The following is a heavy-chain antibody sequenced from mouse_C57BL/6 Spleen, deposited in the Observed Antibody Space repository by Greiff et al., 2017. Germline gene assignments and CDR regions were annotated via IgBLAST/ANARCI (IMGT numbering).Heavy chain of an antibody. D-gene: IGHD1-1*01. CDR1: GFTFTDYY. Sequence: EVQGVESGGGLVQPGGSLSLSCAASGFTFTDYYMSWVRQPPGKALEWLGFIRNKANGYTTGYSASVKGRFTISRDNSQSILYLQMNALRAEDSATYYCARYNYYYGSWYFDVWGTGTTVTVSS. CDR3: ARYNYYYGSWYFDV. CDR2: IRNKANGYTT. V-gene: IGHV7-3*01. J-gene: IGHJ1*03.